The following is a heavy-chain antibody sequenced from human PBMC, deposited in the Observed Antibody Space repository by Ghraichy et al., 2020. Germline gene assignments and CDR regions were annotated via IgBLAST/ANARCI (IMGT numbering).Heavy chain of an antibody. CDR3: AKVLPYYYDSSGYYLDY. Sequence: GGSLRLSCAASGFTFSSYAMSWVRQAPGKGLEWVSAISGSGGSTYYADSVKGRFTISRDNSKNTLYLQMNSLRAEDTAVYYCAKVLPYYYDSSGYYLDYWGQGTLVTVSS. D-gene: IGHD3-22*01. J-gene: IGHJ4*02. V-gene: IGHV3-23*01. CDR2: ISGSGGST. CDR1: GFTFSSYA.